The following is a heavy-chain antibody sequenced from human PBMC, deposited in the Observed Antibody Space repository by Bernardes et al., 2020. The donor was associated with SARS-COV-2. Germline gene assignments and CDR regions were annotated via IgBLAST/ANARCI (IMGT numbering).Heavy chain of an antibody. CDR3: ARALMVSVWYEVLDY. V-gene: IGHV7-4-1*02. CDR2: INSNTGNP. Sequence: ASVKVSCKTSGYTFTNYAMNWLRQAPGQGLEWMGWINSNTGNPTYAQGFTGRFVFSLDTSVSTAYLQISSLTAEDTAVYYCARALMVSVWYEVLDYWGQGTLVTVSS. CDR1: GYTFTNYA. J-gene: IGHJ4*02. D-gene: IGHD2-8*01.